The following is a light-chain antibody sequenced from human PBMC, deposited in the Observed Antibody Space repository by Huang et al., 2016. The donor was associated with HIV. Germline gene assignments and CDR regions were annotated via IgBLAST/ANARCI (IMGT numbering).Light chain of an antibody. CDR2: GAS. Sequence: EIVMTQSPATLSVSPGERVTLSCRASQGVRNNLAWDQQKPGQAPRLLIYGASTRATGIPARFSGGGSGTEFTLTISSLQSEDFAVYYCQQYKGTFGQGTKVEIK. V-gene: IGKV3-15*01. CDR3: QQYKGT. CDR1: QGVRNN. J-gene: IGKJ1*01.